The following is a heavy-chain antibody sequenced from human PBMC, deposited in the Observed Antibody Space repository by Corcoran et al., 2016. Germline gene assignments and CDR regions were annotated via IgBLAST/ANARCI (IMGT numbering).Heavy chain of an antibody. CDR2: IKYDGSEK. CDR1: GFTFSSYW. CDR3: AREKSGSSLEY. D-gene: IGHD3-3*01. Sequence: EVQLVESGGGLVQPGGSLRLSCAASGFTFSSYWITWVRQAPGKGLEWVANIKYDGSEKIYVDSVKGRFTISRDNAKNSLSLQMSSLRAEDTAVYYCAREKSGSSLEYWGQGTLVTVSS. V-gene: IGHV3-7*01. J-gene: IGHJ4*02.